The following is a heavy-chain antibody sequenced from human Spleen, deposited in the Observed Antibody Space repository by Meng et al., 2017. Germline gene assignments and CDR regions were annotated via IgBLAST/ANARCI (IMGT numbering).Heavy chain of an antibody. CDR2: VSYDGSNK. D-gene: IGHD6-13*01. V-gene: IGHV3-30*01. Sequence: GGSLRLSCVASGFTFSSYAMYWVRQAPGKGRGWVAVVSYDGSNKDYADTVKGRFTISRDNSKTTLSLEMNSLRPEDTAVYYCARAGYRSTWGLDYYYGMDVWGQGTTVTVSS. CDR1: GFTFSSYA. CDR3: ARAGYRSTWGLDYYYGMDV. J-gene: IGHJ6*02.